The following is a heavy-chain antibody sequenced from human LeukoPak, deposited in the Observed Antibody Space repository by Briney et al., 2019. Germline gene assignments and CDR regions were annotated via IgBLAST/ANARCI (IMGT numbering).Heavy chain of an antibody. D-gene: IGHD3-10*01. CDR1: GGSISSGSYY. J-gene: IGHJ4*02. CDR2: IYTSGST. Sequence: SQTLSLTCTVSGGSISSGSYYWSWIRQPAGKGLEWIGRIYTSGSTNYNPSLKSRVAISVDTSKNQFSLKLSSVTAADTAVYYCARALGELVSSHFGYWGQGTLVTVSS. V-gene: IGHV4-61*02. CDR3: ARALGELVSSHFGY.